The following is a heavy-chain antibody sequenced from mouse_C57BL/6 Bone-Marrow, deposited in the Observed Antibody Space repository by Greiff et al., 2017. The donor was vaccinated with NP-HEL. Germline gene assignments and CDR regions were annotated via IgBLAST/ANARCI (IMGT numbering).Heavy chain of an antibody. CDR3: ERTTDYAMDY. J-gene: IGHJ4*01. CDR2: INPNYGTN. CDR1: GYSFTDYN. Sequence: EVQLQESGPELVKPGASVKISCKASGYSFTDYNMNWVKQSTGKSLEWIGVINPNYGTNSYNQKFKGKATLTVDQSASTAYMQLNSLTSEDSAVYYLERTTDYAMDYWGQGTSVTVSS. D-gene: IGHD1-1*01. V-gene: IGHV1-39*01.